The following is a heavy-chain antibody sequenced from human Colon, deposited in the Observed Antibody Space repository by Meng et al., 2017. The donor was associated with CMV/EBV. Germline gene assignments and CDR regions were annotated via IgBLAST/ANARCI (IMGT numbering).Heavy chain of an antibody. V-gene: IGHV3-73*01. CDR2: IRSKANDYAT. J-gene: IGHJ6*02. CDR1: GLTFSGSA. Sequence: GESLKISCAASGLTFSGSAMHWVRQASGKGLEWVGRIRSKANDYATEYAAAVKGRFTISRDDSKNTAYLQMNSLKTEDTAVYYCTTLDSGYVGMDVWGQGTTVTVSS. CDR3: TTLDSGYVGMDV. D-gene: IGHD5-12*01.